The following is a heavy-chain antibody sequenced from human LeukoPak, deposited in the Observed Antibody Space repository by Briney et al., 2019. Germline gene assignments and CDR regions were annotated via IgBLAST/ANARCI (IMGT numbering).Heavy chain of an antibody. Sequence: GGSLRLSCAASGFNFRGQAMSWVRQGPGKGLEWVAGISGRGETTYYADSVQGRFNISRDNSKNTLYLQMNSLRAEDTAVYYCAKVGGYYYESSGPYYFDYWGQGTLVTVSS. CDR2: ISGRGETT. CDR1: GFNFRGQA. D-gene: IGHD3-22*01. J-gene: IGHJ4*02. CDR3: AKVGGYYYESSGPYYFDY. V-gene: IGHV3-23*01.